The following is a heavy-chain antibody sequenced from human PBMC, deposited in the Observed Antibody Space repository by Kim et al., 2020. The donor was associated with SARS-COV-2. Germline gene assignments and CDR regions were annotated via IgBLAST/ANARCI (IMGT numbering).Heavy chain of an antibody. CDR2: IKQDASVI. Sequence: GGSLRLSCAASGFTFSSYWMSWVRQAPGKGLEWVASIKQDASVISYADSVRGRFTISRDNAKNSLSLQMDSLRAEDTALYFCARPYRGGSFDIWGQGTVV. CDR1: GFTFSSYW. V-gene: IGHV3-7*01. CDR3: ARPYRGGSFDI. J-gene: IGHJ3*02. D-gene: IGHD3-16*01.